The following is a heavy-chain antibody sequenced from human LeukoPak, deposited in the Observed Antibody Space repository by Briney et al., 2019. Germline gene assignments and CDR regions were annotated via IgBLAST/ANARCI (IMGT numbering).Heavy chain of an antibody. CDR3: ARGHRSIAVAGDDAFDI. V-gene: IGHV3-21*01. J-gene: IGHJ3*02. CDR1: GFTVSTNC. D-gene: IGHD6-19*01. Sequence: GGSLILSYAASGFTVSTNCMTWVRQAPGKGLEWVSSISSSSSYIYYADSVKGRFTISRDNAKNSLYLQMNSLRAEDTAVYYCARGHRSIAVAGDDAFDIWGQGTMVTVSS. CDR2: ISSSSSYI.